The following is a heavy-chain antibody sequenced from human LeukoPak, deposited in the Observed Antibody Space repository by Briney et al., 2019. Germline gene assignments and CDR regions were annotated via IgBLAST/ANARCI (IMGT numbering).Heavy chain of an antibody. D-gene: IGHD2-15*01. CDR1: GYTFTSYD. J-gene: IGHJ4*02. CDR2: IGAYNGNT. CDR3: ARGGGSHRYCSGGSCYSVLDY. Sequence: ASVKVSCKASGYTFTSYDINWVRQAPGQGLEWMGWIGAYNGNTNYAQKLQGRVTMTTGTSTSTAYMELRSLRSDDTAVYYCARGGGSHRYCSGGSCYSVLDYWGQGTLVTVSS. V-gene: IGHV1-18*01.